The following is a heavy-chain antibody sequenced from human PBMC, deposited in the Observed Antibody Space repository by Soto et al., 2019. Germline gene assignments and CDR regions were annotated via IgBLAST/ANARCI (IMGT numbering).Heavy chain of an antibody. CDR3: AKDRSSTMYAMDV. J-gene: IGHJ6*02. CDR1: GFSFSSYS. Sequence: EVQLVESGGGLVQPGGSLRLSCAASGFSFSSYSMNWVRQAPGKGLEWVSYISSSSRTIYYADSVKGRFTISRDNAKNSLYLQMNSLRDEDTGVYYCAKDRSSTMYAMDVWGQGTTVTVSS. CDR2: ISSSSRTI. V-gene: IGHV3-48*02. D-gene: IGHD2-2*01.